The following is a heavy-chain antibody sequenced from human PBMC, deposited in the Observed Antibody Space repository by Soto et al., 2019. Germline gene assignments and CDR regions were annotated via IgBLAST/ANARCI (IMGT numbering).Heavy chain of an antibody. Sequence: PSQTLSLTCAISGDSVSSNSAAWNWIRQSPSRGLEWLGRTYYRSKWYNDYAVSVKSRITINPDTSKNQFSLQLNSVTPEDTAVYYCARAFTRSDFTIFGVVIIMEGFDYWGQGTLVTVSS. CDR1: GDSVSSNSAA. J-gene: IGHJ4*02. D-gene: IGHD3-3*01. CDR3: ARAFTRSDFTIFGVVIIMEGFDY. V-gene: IGHV6-1*01. CDR2: TYYRSKWYN.